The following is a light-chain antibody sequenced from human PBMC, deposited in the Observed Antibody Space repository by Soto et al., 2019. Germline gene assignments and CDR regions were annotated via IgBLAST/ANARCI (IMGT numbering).Light chain of an antibody. J-gene: IGLJ2*01. CDR2: GNS. CDR3: QSYDSSLSGVV. Sequence: QSVLTQPPSVSGAPGQRVTISCTGSSSNIGAGYDVHWYQQLPGTAPKLLIYGNSNRPSGVPDRFAGSKSGTSAALAITGLQDEDEADYYCQSYDSSLSGVVFGVGTKLTVL. CDR1: SSNIGAGYD. V-gene: IGLV1-40*01.